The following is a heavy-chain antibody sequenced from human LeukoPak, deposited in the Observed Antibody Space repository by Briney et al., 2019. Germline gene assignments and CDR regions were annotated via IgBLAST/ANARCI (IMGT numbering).Heavy chain of an antibody. V-gene: IGHV3-20*04. J-gene: IGHJ4*02. D-gene: IGHD5-12*01. CDR1: GFSFDDYG. Sequence: GGSLRLSCAASGFSFDDYGMSWVRQAPGKGLEWVSGINWNGGSTGYADSVKGRFTISRDNSKNTLYLQMNSLRAEDTAVYYCARGPSGYHNTGGQGTLVTVSS. CDR2: INWNGGST. CDR3: ARGPSGYHNT.